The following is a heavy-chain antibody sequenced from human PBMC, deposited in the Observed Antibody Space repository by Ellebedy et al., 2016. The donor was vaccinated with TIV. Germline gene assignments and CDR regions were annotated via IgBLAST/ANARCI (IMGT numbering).Heavy chain of an antibody. D-gene: IGHD3-16*01. V-gene: IGHV1-2*02. CDR1: GYTFTRYYF. Sequence: AASVKVSCKASGYTFTRYYFMHWVRQAPGQGLEWVGWINPDTGGTNFAQKFQGRVIMTADTSISTAYMEVNRLTSDDTAVYFCARDRFGVPLRYADYWGQGTLVAVSS. CDR2: INPDTGGT. CDR3: ARDRFGVPLRYADY. J-gene: IGHJ4*02.